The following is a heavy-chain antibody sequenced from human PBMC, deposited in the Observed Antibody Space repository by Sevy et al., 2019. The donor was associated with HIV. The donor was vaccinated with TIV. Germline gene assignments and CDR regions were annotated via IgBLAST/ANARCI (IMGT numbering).Heavy chain of an antibody. Sequence: GESLKISCQGSGYRFSNNWVAWVRQRPGKGLEWMGMIYPGNSDTRYSPSFQGKVIISADKSIGTAYVQWGSLKASDTALYYCASGAYLPLGGFDFWGQGTVVTVSS. CDR1: GYRFSNNW. D-gene: IGHD2-15*01. CDR2: IYPGNSDT. J-gene: IGHJ3*01. CDR3: ASGAYLPLGGFDF. V-gene: IGHV5-51*01.